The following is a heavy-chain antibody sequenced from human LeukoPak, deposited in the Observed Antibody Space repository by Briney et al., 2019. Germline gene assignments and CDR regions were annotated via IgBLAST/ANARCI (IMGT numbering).Heavy chain of an antibody. CDR3: ASSGWSSSGDAFDI. J-gene: IGHJ3*02. D-gene: IGHD6-19*01. CDR2: ISSSSSYI. CDR1: GFTFSSYS. Sequence: PGGSLRLPCAASGFTFSSYSMNWVRQAPGKGLEWVSSISSSSSYIYYADSVKGRFTISRDNAKNSLYLQMNSLRAEDTAVYYCASSGWSSSGDAFDIWGQGTMVTVSS. V-gene: IGHV3-21*01.